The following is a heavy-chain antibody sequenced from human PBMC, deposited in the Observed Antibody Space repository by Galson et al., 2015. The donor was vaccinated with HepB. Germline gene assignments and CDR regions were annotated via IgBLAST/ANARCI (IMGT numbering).Heavy chain of an antibody. V-gene: IGHV3-48*01. CDR2: ISSSSSTI. J-gene: IGHJ4*02. D-gene: IGHD3-10*01. CDR1: GFTFSSYS. CDR3: ASHREFIWFGVAPGLH. Sequence: SLRLSCAASGFTFSSYSMNWVRQAPGKGLEWVSYISSSSSTIYYADSVKGRFTISRDNAKNSLYLQMNSLRAEDTAVYYCASHREFIWFGVAPGLHWGQGTLVTASS.